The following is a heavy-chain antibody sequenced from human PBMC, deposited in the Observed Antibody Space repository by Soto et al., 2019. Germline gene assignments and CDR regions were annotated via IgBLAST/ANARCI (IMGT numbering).Heavy chain of an antibody. CDR3: AKEFEYSSSSLFFLSDY. CDR2: ISGSGGST. J-gene: IGHJ4*02. Sequence: GGSLRLSCAASGFTFSSYAMSWVRQAPGKGLEWVSAISGSGGSTYYADSVKGRFTISRDNSKNTLYLQMNSLRAEDTAVYYCAKEFEYSSSSLFFLSDYWGQGTLVTVSS. CDR1: GFTFSSYA. V-gene: IGHV3-23*01. D-gene: IGHD6-6*01.